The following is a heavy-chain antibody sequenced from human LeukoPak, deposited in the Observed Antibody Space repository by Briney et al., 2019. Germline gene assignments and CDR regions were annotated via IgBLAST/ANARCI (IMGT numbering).Heavy chain of an antibody. CDR3: ARGSENNFDSSGPIGF. Sequence: ASVKVSCKTSGYRFTSYDINWVRQTPGQGLEWMGWMNPHSGNTGYAQKFQGRLTLPRNTSITTAYMELSSLTSEDTAVYYCARGSENNFDSSGPIGFWGQGTLVTVSS. CDR1: GYRFTSYD. D-gene: IGHD3-22*01. CDR2: MNPHSGNT. V-gene: IGHV1-8*01. J-gene: IGHJ4*02.